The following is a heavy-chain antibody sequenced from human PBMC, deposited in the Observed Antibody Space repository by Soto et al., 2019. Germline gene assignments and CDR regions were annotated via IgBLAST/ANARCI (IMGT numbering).Heavy chain of an antibody. CDR3: AKEYGSTWIDH. D-gene: IGHD6-13*01. CDR1: GFTFSTYG. Sequence: PGGSLRLSCAASGFTFSTYGMHWVRQAPGKGLEWVAAMSYDGTKEYYVDSVKGRFTISRDNSRNTLFLQLNSLRDEDTAVYYCAKEYGSTWIDHWGQRTLVTVSS. CDR2: MSYDGTKE. V-gene: IGHV3-30*18. J-gene: IGHJ4*02.